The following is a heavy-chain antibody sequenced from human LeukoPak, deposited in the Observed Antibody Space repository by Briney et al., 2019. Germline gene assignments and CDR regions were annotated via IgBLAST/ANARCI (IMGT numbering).Heavy chain of an antibody. Sequence: GGSLRLSCAASGFTFSSYWMHWVRQAPGKGLVWVSRINSDGSSTSYADSVKGRFTISRDNAKNTLYLQMNSLRAEDTAVYYCAREKITMIVVVQPLDYWGQGTLVTVSS. CDR1: GFTFSSYW. CDR2: INSDGSST. J-gene: IGHJ4*02. V-gene: IGHV3-74*01. D-gene: IGHD3-22*01. CDR3: AREKITMIVVVQPLDY.